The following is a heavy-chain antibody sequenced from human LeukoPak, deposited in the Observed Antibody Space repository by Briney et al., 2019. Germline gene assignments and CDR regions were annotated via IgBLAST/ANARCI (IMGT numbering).Heavy chain of an antibody. J-gene: IGHJ4*02. CDR1: GFTVSSDA. D-gene: IGHD5-18*01. CDR3: AKDRGNTAMGKRIPFDY. CDR2: ISGSGGST. V-gene: IGHV3-23*01. Sequence: GGSLRLSCAASGFTVSSDAMSWGRQAPGKGLEWVSAISGSGGSTYYADSVMGRFTISRDNSKNTLYLQMNSLRAEDTAVYYCAKDRGNTAMGKRIPFDYWGQGTLVTVSS.